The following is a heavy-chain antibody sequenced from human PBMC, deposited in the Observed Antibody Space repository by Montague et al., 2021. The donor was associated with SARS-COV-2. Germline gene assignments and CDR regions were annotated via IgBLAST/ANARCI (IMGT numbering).Heavy chain of an antibody. CDR3: ARTVGDSCHGVAGSWFDP. V-gene: IGHV4-28*01. J-gene: IGHJ5*02. CDR1: GYSISSSNW. D-gene: IGHD3-10*01. CDR2: IIYSGGS. Sequence: SETLSLTCAVSGYSISSSNWWGWMRQHPGKGLEWIGYIIYSGGSYYNQSLKSRVTMSVDTSKNQFSLKLSSVTAVDTAVYYCARTVGDSCHGVAGSWFDPWGQGTLVTVSS.